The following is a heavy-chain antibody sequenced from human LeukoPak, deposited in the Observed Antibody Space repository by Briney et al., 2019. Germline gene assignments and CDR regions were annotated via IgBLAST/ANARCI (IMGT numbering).Heavy chain of an antibody. Sequence: PGGSLRLSCAASGFTFSSYAMSWVRQAPGKGLEWVSAISGSGGTTYYADSVKGRFTISRDNSKNTVYLQMNSLRAEDTAAYYCAKRDRGYNYGTFDSWGQGALVTVSS. J-gene: IGHJ4*02. CDR3: AKRDRGYNYGTFDS. V-gene: IGHV3-23*01. CDR1: GFTFSSYA. CDR2: ISGSGGTT. D-gene: IGHD5-18*01.